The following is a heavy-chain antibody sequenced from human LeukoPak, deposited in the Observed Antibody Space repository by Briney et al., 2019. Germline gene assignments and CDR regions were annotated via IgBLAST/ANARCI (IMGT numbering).Heavy chain of an antibody. J-gene: IGHJ4*02. D-gene: IGHD6-13*01. Sequence: ASVKVSCKASGYTFTSYGISWVRQAPGQGLEWMGWISAYNGNTNYAQKLQGRVTMTTDTSTSTAYMELRSLRSDDTAVYYCAREFLAGSSWYLGSSADYFDYWGQGTLVTVSS. CDR2: ISAYNGNT. CDR1: GYTFTSYG. CDR3: AREFLAGSSWYLGSSADYFDY. V-gene: IGHV1-18*01.